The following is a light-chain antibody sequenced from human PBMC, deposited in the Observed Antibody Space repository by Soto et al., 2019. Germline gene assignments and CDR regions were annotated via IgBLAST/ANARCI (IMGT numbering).Light chain of an antibody. Sequence: EIVLTQSPGTLSLSPGERATLSCRASQSVSSGYLAWYQQIPGQAPRLLIYGASIRATGIPDRFSGSGSGTDFTLTISRREPGDFAVYYCQQYGTSPGTFGQGNKVEIK. V-gene: IGKV3-20*01. CDR1: QSVSSGY. J-gene: IGKJ1*01. CDR2: GAS. CDR3: QQYGTSPGT.